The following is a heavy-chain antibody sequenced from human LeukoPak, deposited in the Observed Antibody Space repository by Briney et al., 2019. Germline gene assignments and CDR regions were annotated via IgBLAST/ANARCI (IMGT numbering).Heavy chain of an antibody. V-gene: IGHV4-59*11. CDR2: IYYSGST. CDR1: GGSISSHY. D-gene: IGHD3-3*01. CDR3: ARYTIFGRVYYYYYMDV. Sequence: SETLSLTCTVSGGSISSHYWSWIRQPPGKGLEWIGYIYYSGSTNYNPSLKSRVTISVDTSKNQFSLKLSSVTAADTAVYYCARYTIFGRVYYYYYMDVWGKGITVTVSS. J-gene: IGHJ6*03.